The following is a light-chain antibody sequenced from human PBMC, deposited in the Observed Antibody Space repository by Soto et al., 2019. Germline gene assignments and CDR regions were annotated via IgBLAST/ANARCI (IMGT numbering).Light chain of an antibody. V-gene: IGKV3-20*01. CDR1: QSLSSKY. CDR3: QQYGDPLLYT. Sequence: IVLTQSPGTLSLSPGERATVSCRSSQSLSSKYLAWYQQKAGQAPRLLIYATSRRATGVPDRFSGSASGTDFTTTISRLEPEDVAIYYCQQYGDPLLYTFGQGTKVEI. J-gene: IGKJ2*01. CDR2: ATS.